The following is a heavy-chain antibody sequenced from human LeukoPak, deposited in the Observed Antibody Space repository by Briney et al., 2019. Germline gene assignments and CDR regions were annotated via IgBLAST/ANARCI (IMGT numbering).Heavy chain of an antibody. V-gene: IGHV4-59*01. CDR2: IYYSGST. J-gene: IGHJ4*02. CDR3: ARDSGSGSFGD. D-gene: IGHD3-10*01. Sequence: PSETLSPTCTVSGGSISTYYWSWIRQPPGKGLEWIGYIYYSGSTNYNPSLKSRVTISVDTSKNQFSLKLTSATAADTAVYYCARDSGSGSFGDWGQGTLVTVSS. CDR1: GGSISTYY.